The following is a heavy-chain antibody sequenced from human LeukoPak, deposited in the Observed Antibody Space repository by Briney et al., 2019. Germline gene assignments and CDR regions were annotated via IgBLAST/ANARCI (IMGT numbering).Heavy chain of an antibody. CDR1: GYTFTSYD. J-gene: IGHJ4*02. CDR2: MNPNSGNT. Sequence: ASVKVSCKASGYTFTSYDINWVRQATGQGLERVGWMNPNSGNTGYAQKFQGRVTITRNTSISTAYMELSSLRSEDTAVYYCARARRYCSSTSCYSDFHYWGQGTLVTVSS. D-gene: IGHD2-2*01. V-gene: IGHV1-8*03. CDR3: ARARRYCSSTSCYSDFHY.